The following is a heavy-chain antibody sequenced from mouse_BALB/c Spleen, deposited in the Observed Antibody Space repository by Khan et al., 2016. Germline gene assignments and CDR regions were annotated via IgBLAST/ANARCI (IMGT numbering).Heavy chain of an antibody. CDR2: ISYSDRT. Sequence: EVQLQESGPSHVKPSQTLSLTCSVTGDSITSGYWNWIRKFPGTKLEYIWYISYSDRTYYNPSLKSRISITRETSKNQHYLQLNSVTTEDADAYFCARGVNYIAYWGQGTLVTVSA. CDR1: GDSITSGY. CDR3: ARGVNYIAY. J-gene: IGHJ3*01. D-gene: IGHD2-1*01. V-gene: IGHV3-8*02.